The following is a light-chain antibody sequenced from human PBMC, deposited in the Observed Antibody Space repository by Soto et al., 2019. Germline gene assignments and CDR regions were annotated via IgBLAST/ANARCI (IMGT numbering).Light chain of an antibody. Sequence: QSVLTQPASVSGSPGQSITISCTGTSSDVGGYNYVSWFQQHTGKAPKLMIYDVSNRPSGVSNRFSGSKSGNTASLTISGLQAEDEADYYCASYTTSSTGVFGGGTKLTV. V-gene: IGLV2-14*03. CDR2: DVS. CDR3: ASYTTSSTGV. CDR1: SSDVGGYNY. J-gene: IGLJ3*02.